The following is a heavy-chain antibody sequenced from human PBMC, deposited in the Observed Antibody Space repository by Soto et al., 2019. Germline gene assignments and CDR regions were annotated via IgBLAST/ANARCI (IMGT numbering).Heavy chain of an antibody. J-gene: IGHJ4*02. CDR1: GLTFSTYW. CDR2: IKTDGSVT. V-gene: IGHV3-74*01. Sequence: GGSLRLSCAASGLTFSTYWMHWVRQAPGKGLVWVSRIKTDGSVTTYADSVKGRFTISRDNAKNTLYLQMNTLRAEDTAVYYCARDLGGSHDYWGRGTLVTVSS. D-gene: IGHD3-16*01. CDR3: ARDLGGSHDY.